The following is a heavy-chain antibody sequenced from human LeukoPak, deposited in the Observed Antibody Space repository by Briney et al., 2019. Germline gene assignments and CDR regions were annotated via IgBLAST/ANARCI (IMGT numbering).Heavy chain of an antibody. J-gene: IGHJ5*02. CDR3: ARDYRGSFDP. D-gene: IGHD1-26*01. CDR2: VYNSGTT. Sequence: PSETLSLTCTVSGGSISYYYWHWIRQPPGKGLEWIGNVYNSGTTNYNPSLKSRVSISIDTSKNQFSLKLSSVTAADTAVYYCARDYRGSFDPWGQGTLVTVSS. CDR1: GGSISYYY. V-gene: IGHV4-59*01.